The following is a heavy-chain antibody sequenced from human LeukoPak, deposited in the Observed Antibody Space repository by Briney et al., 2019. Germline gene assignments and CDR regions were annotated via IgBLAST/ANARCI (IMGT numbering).Heavy chain of an antibody. CDR1: GGSISSSNW. D-gene: IGHD3-10*01. CDR2: IYHSGST. J-gene: IGHJ5*02. Sequence: SETLSLTCAVSGGSISSSNWWSWVRQPPGKGLEWIGEIYHSGSTNYNPSLKSRVTISVDKSKNQFSLKLSSVTAADTAVYFCVRARAGSGSWERWFDPWGQGTLVTVSS. V-gene: IGHV4-4*02. CDR3: VRARAGSGSWERWFDP.